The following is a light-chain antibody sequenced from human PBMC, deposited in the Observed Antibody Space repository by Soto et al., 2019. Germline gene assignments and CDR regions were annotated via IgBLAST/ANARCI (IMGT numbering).Light chain of an antibody. J-gene: IGKJ4*01. V-gene: IGKV3-20*01. CDR3: QQYKSYSVT. Sequence: EIVLTQSPDTLSLSPGERATLSCRASQSVSSSYLAWYQQKPGQAPRLLIYGASSRATGIPARFSGSGSGTDFTLTISSLEPEDFATYYCQQYKSYSVTFGGGTKVDIK. CDR1: QSVSSSY. CDR2: GAS.